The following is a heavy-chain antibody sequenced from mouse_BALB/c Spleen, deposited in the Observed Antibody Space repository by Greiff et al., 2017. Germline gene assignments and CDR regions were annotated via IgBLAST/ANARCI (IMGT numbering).Heavy chain of an antibody. CDR3: ARTGGDAMDY. Sequence: VQLQQSGPELVKPGASVRISCKASGYTFTSYYIHWVKQRPGQGLEWIGWIYPGNVNTKYNEKFKGKATLTADKSSSTAYMQLSSLTSEDSAVYFCARTGGDAMDYWGQGTSVTVSS. CDR1: GYTFTSYY. J-gene: IGHJ4*01. V-gene: IGHV1S56*01. CDR2: IYPGNVNT.